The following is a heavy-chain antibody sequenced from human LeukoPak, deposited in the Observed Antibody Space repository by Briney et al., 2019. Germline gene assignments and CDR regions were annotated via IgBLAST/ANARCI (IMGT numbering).Heavy chain of an antibody. CDR2: IIWSGVDT. CDR1: GFIFDDYG. CDR3: AINYLDSNGYLKLHYFDH. J-gene: IGHJ4*02. Sequence: PGVSLTLSCAASGFIFDDYGMMWLRHVPGKGLEGVYSIIWSGVDTDYAESVRGRFTISRAIAKNFLYLQMSSLRAEDTAFYYCAINYLDSNGYLKLHYFDHWGQGTLVTVSS. D-gene: IGHD3-22*01. V-gene: IGHV3-20*04.